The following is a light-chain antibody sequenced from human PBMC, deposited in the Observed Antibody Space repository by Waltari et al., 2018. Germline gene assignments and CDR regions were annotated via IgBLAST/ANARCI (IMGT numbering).Light chain of an antibody. CDR3: QKYDRLPAT. CDR1: QSVSRF. J-gene: IGKJ1*01. CDR2: GAS. Sequence: EIVLTQSQGTPSLPPGESGTPSCRASQSVSRFLAWYQQNPGQAPRLLIYGASTRATGIPDRFSGSGYGTDFSLTISRLEPEDFAVYYCQKYDRLPATFGQGTKVEIK. V-gene: IGKV3-20*01.